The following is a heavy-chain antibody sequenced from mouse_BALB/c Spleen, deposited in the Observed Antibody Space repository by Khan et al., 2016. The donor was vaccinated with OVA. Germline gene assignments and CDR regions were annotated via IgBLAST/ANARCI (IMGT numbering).Heavy chain of an antibody. CDR1: GYSITSDYA. V-gene: IGHV3-2*02. Sequence: EVELVESGPGLVKPSQSLPLICTVTGYSITSDYAWNWIRQFPGNKLEWMGFISYSGNTKYNPSLKSRISITRDTSKNQFFLQLNSVTTEDTATXYCARVYGGDIDYWGHGTTLTVSS. D-gene: IGHD2-10*02. CDR3: ARVYGGDIDY. J-gene: IGHJ2*01. CDR2: ISYSGNT.